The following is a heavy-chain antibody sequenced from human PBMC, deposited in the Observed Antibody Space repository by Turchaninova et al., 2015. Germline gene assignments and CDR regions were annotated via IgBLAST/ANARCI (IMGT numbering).Heavy chain of an antibody. CDR3: ARRLDYPYSSGWYRRGSNFDY. Sequence: QVPLQQWGAGLLTLSGTLSLTGAVYGGSFSGDYGIWSRQPPGKGLERIEEIKHSGSTNYNPSLKSRVTISVDTSKNQFSLKLSSVTAADTAVYYCARRLDYPYSSGWYRRGSNFDYWGQGTLVTVSS. V-gene: IGHV4-34*01. D-gene: IGHD6-19*01. CDR1: GGSFSGDY. J-gene: IGHJ4*02. CDR2: IKHSGST.